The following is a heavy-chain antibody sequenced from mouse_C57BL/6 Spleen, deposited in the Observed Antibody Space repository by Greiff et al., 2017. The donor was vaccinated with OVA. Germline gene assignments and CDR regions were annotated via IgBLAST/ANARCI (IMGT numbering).Heavy chain of an antibody. J-gene: IGHJ4*01. V-gene: IGHV1-42*01. CDR3: ARSFYYGNYDGAMDY. D-gene: IGHD2-1*01. CDR2: INPSTGGT. Sequence: EVQLQQSGPELVKPEASVKISCKASGYSFTGYYMNWVKQSPEKSLEWIGEINPSTGGTTYNQKFKAKATLTVDKSSSTAYMQLKSLTSEDSAVYYCARSFYYGNYDGAMDYWGQGTSVTVSS. CDR1: GYSFTGYY.